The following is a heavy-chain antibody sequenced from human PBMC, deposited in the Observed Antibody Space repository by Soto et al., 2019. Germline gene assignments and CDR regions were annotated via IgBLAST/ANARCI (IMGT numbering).Heavy chain of an antibody. CDR1: GFTFSSYA. D-gene: IGHD3-3*01. CDR3: ARDQGVFGVVIQNYYYYGMDV. CDR2: ISYDGSNK. Sequence: PGGSLRLSCAASGFTFSSYAMHWVRQAPGKGLEWVAVISYDGSNKYYADSVKGRFTISRDNSKNTLYLQMNSLRAGDTAVYYCARDQGVFGVVIQNYYYYGMDVWGQGTTVTVSS. J-gene: IGHJ6*02. V-gene: IGHV3-30-3*01.